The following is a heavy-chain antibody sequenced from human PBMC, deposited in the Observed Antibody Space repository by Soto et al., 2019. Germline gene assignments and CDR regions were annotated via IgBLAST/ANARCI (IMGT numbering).Heavy chain of an antibody. J-gene: IGHJ6*02. CDR1: GGSFSGYY. D-gene: IGHD3-10*01. CDR2: IFFTGAT. CDR3: ARARADSAGSSLGRRLDV. V-gene: IGHV4-59*01. Sequence: SETLSLTCAVYGGSFSGYYWSWIRQPPGKGLEWIGHIFFTGATTSSPSLKSRVTMSIDPSKTQFSLNLTSVTAADSAIYYCARARADSAGSSLGRRLDVWGQGTTVTVSS.